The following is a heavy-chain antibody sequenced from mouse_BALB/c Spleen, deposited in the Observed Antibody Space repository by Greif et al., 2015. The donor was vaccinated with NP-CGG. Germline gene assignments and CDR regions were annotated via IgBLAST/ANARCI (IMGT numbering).Heavy chain of an antibody. D-gene: IGHD2-4*01. Sequence: VKLMESGAELVRPGASVKLSCKASGYTFTSYWMNWVKQRPGQGLEWIGMIDPSDSETHYNQMFKDMATLTVDKSSSTAYMQLGSLTSEDSAVYYCARDDYAWFAYWGQGTLVTVSA. J-gene: IGHJ3*01. CDR2: IDPSDSET. CDR1: GYTFTSYW. CDR3: ARDDYAWFAY. V-gene: IGHV1-61*01.